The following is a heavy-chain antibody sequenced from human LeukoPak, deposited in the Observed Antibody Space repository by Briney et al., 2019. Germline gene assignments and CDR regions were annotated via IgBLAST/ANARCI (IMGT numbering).Heavy chain of an antibody. J-gene: IGHJ4*02. CDR3: AKRGVVIRVILVGFHKEAYYFDS. CDR1: GITLSNYG. Sequence: GGSLRLSCAVSGITLSNYGMSWVRQAPGKGLEWVAGVSDSGGRTNYADSVEGRFTISRDNSKNTLYLQMNSLRAEDTAVYFCAKRGVVIRVILVGFHKEAYYFDSWGQGVVVTVSS. CDR2: VSDSGGRT. D-gene: IGHD3-10*01. V-gene: IGHV3-23*01.